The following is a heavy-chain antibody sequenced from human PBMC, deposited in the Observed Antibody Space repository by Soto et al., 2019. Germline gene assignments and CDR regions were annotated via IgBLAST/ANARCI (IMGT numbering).Heavy chain of an antibody. CDR3: ARVGDYGDSEGRSY. V-gene: IGHV1-69*13. CDR1: GGTFSNYA. J-gene: IGHJ4*01. CDR2: IVPIFGPA. D-gene: IGHD4-17*01. Sequence: SVKVSCKVSGGTFSNYAINWVRQAPGQGLEWMGGIVPIFGPANYAQKFQGRVTITADESTSTTYMELSSLRSDDTAVYYCARVGDYGDSEGRSYWG.